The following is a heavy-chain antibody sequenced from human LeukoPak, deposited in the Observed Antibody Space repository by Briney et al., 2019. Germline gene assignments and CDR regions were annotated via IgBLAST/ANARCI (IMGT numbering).Heavy chain of an antibody. V-gene: IGHV4-59*01. CDR2: IYYSGST. J-gene: IGHJ6*04. CDR3: ARERYQLLSGMDV. D-gene: IGHD2-2*01. CDR1: GGSISSYY. Sequence: SETLSLTCTVSGGSISSYYWSWIRRPPGKGLEWIGYIYYSGSTNYNPSLKSRVTISVDTSKNQFSLKLSSVTAADTAVYYCARERYQLLSGMDVWGKGTTVTVSS.